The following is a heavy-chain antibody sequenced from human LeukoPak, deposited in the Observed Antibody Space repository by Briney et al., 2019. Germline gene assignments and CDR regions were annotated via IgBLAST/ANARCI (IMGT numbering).Heavy chain of an antibody. CDR2: ISWDGGST. CDR3: AKALTARPNSGIDY. Sequence: GGSPRLSCAASGFTFDDYTMHWVRQAPGKGLEWVSLISWDGGSTYYADSVKGRFTISRDNSKNSLYLQMNSLRTEDTALYYCAKALTARPNSGIDYWGQGTLVTVSS. D-gene: IGHD6-6*01. CDR1: GFTFDDYT. V-gene: IGHV3-43*01. J-gene: IGHJ4*02.